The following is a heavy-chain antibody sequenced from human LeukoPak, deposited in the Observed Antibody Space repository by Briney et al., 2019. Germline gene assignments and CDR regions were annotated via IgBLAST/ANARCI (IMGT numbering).Heavy chain of an antibody. V-gene: IGHV3-74*01. Sequence: GGSLRLSCAASGFTFSSYWMHWVRQAPGKGLVWVSRINSDGSSTSYADSVKGRFTISRDNAKNTLYLQMNSLRAEDTAVYYCAKAPYCSSTSCYLLGYYYYGMDVWGQGTTVTVSS. J-gene: IGHJ6*02. CDR2: INSDGSST. D-gene: IGHD2-2*01. CDR1: GFTFSSYW. CDR3: AKAPYCSSTSCYLLGYYYYGMDV.